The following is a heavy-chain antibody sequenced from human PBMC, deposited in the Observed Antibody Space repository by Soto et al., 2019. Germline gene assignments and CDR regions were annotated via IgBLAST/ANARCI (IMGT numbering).Heavy chain of an antibody. CDR2: IYHSGGT. D-gene: IGHD3-22*01. CDR1: GDSISSGGYS. J-gene: IGHJ4*02. Sequence: QLQLQESGSGLVKPSQTLSLTCAVSGDSISSGGYSWNWIRQPPVKGLEWIGYIYHSGGTDYNPSLNSRVTITVDISNNQFSLKLSSVTAADTAVYYCARDSRSGYYLEYWGQGTLVTVSS. CDR3: ARDSRSGYYLEY. V-gene: IGHV4-30-2*01.